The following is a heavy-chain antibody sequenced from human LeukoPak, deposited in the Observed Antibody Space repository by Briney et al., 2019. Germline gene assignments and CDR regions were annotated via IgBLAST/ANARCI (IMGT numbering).Heavy chain of an antibody. CDR2: IKQDGSEK. D-gene: IGHD4-23*01. CDR1: GFTFSSYW. J-gene: IGHJ4*02. Sequence: GGSLRLSCAASGFTFSSYWMSWVRQAPGKGLEWVANIKQDGSEKYYVDSVKGRFTISRDNAKNSVYLQMNTLRAEDTAVYYCARYIETPRRDLDYWGQGTLVTVSS. V-gene: IGHV3-7*01. CDR3: ARYIETPRRDLDY.